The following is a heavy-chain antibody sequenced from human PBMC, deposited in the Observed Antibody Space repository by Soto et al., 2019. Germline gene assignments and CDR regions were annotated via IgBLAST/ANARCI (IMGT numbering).Heavy chain of an antibody. CDR2: IIPILGIA. D-gene: IGHD2-15*01. V-gene: IGHV1-69*02. Sequence: GASVKVSCKASGGTFSSYTISWVRQAPGQGLEWMGRIIPILGIANYAQKFQGRVTITADKSTSTAYMELSSLRSEDTAVYYCARRASECSGGSCYKPDGAFDIWGQGTIVTVSS. CDR3: ARRASECSGGSCYKPDGAFDI. J-gene: IGHJ3*02. CDR1: GGTFSSYT.